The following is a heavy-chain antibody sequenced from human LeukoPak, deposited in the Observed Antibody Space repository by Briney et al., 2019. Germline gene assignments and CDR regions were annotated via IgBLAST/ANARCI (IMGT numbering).Heavy chain of an antibody. V-gene: IGHV4-61*02. D-gene: IGHD6-6*01. CDR3: ARVRRSSSDSNWFDP. CDR2: IYTSGST. J-gene: IGHJ5*02. CDR1: GGSISSGSYY. Sequence: SETLSLTCTVSGGSISSGSYYWSWIRQPAGKGLEWIGRIYTSGSTNYNPSLKSRVTISVDTSKNQFSLKLSSVTAADTAVYYCARVRRSSSDSNWFDPWGQGTLVTVSS.